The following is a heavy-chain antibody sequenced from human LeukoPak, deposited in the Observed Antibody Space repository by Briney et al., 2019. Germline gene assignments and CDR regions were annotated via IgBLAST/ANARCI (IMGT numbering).Heavy chain of an antibody. V-gene: IGHV4-59*01. Sequence: PSETLSLTCTVSGGSISSYYWSWIRQPPGKGLEWIGYIYYSGSIHYNPSLKSRLTISVDPSKNQFYLKLSSVTAADTAVYYCARVRGYSYGDLFVEDAFDIWGQGTMVTVSS. CDR3: ARVRGYSYGDLFVEDAFDI. D-gene: IGHD5-18*01. CDR2: IYYSGSI. J-gene: IGHJ3*02. CDR1: GGSISSYY.